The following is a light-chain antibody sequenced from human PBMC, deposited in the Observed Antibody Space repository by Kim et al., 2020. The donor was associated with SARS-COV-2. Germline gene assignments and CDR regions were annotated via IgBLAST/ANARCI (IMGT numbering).Light chain of an antibody. V-gene: IGLV2-23*01. Sequence: GQSITISCNGTSSDVGSYNLVSWYQQHPGKAPKLRIYEGSKRPSGVSNRFSGSKSGNTASRTISGLQAEDEADYYCCSYAGSSTWVFGGGTQLTVL. CDR1: SSDVGSYNL. J-gene: IGLJ3*02. CDR3: CSYAGSSTWV. CDR2: EGS.